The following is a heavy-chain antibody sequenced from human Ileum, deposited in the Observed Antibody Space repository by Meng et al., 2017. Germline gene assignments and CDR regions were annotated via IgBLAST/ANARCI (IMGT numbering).Heavy chain of an antibody. CDR2: ISWDGGST. J-gene: IGHJ6*02. D-gene: IGHD1-1*01. CDR1: GFTFDDYA. V-gene: IGHV3-43D*03. Sequence: GESLKISCAASGFTFDDYAMHWVRQAPGKGLEWVSLISWDGGSTYYADSVKGRFTISRDNSKNSLYLQMNSLRAEDTALYYCAKEGKRRSLGPPFNWNDPKLYYGMDVWGQGTTVTVSS. CDR3: AKEGKRRSLGPPFNWNDPKLYYGMDV.